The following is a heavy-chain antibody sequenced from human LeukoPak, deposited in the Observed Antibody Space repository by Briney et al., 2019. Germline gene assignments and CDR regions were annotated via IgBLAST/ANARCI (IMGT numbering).Heavy chain of an antibody. Sequence: SVKVSCKASGYTFTSYAISWVRQAPGQGLEWMGRIIPILGIANYAQKFQGRVTITADKSTSTAYMELSSLRSEDTAVYYCARGLAGAYYYGMDVWGQGTTVTVSS. CDR2: IIPILGIA. CDR1: GYTFTSYA. J-gene: IGHJ6*02. D-gene: IGHD6-13*01. CDR3: ARGLAGAYYYGMDV. V-gene: IGHV1-69*04.